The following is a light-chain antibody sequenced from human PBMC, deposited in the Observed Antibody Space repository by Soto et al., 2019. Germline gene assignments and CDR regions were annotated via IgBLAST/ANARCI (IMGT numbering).Light chain of an antibody. Sequence: DVQMTQSPSSLSASVGDRVTITCRASQSVSIYLSWYQQKPGKAPNLLISAASSLQNGVPSRFRGSGSGTDFTLTISGLQPEDFATYYCQQSYSTPPWTFGQGTKVEIK. CDR1: QSVSIY. V-gene: IGKV1-39*01. CDR2: AAS. J-gene: IGKJ1*01. CDR3: QQSYSTPPWT.